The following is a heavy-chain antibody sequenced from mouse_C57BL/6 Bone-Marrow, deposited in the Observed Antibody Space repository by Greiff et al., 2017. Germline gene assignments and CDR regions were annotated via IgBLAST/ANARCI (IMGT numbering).Heavy chain of an antibody. CDR2: ILPGSGST. CDR3: ARSLYYYGSSLYWYFDV. J-gene: IGHJ1*03. Sequence: QVQLQQSGAELMKPGASVKLSCKATGYTFTGYWIEWVKQRPGHGLEWIGEILPGSGSTNYNEKFKGKATFTADTSSNTAYMQLSSLTTEDSAIYYGARSLYYYGSSLYWYFDVWGTGTTVTVSS. CDR1: GYTFTGYW. D-gene: IGHD1-1*01. V-gene: IGHV1-9*01.